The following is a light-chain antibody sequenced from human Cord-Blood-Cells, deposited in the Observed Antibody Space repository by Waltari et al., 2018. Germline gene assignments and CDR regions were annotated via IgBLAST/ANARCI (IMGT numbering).Light chain of an antibody. CDR2: AAS. CDR3: QQYYSFPHT. Sequence: VNWMTQSPSLPSSSTAGGITIRCRMSHVISSYLAWYQQKPGKAPELLIYAASTLQSGVPSRFSGSGSGTDFTLTISCLQSEDFATYYCQQYYSFPHTFGQGTKLEIK. J-gene: IGKJ2*01. CDR1: HVISSY. V-gene: IGKV1D-8*01.